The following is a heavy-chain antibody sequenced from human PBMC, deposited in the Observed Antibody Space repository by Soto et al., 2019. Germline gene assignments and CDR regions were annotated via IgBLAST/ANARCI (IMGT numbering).Heavy chain of an antibody. D-gene: IGHD1-26*01. CDR1: GFTFSTYA. V-gene: IGHV3-30-3*01. Sequence: QVQLVESGGGVVQPGRSLRLSCAASGFTFSTYAMHWVRQAPGKGLEWVAVISYDGNNQYYADSVKGRFTISRDNSKNTLYLQMNSLRPEDTAVFYCARDRSMGATDYWGQGPLVTVSS. CDR3: ARDRSMGATDY. CDR2: ISYDGNNQ. J-gene: IGHJ4*02.